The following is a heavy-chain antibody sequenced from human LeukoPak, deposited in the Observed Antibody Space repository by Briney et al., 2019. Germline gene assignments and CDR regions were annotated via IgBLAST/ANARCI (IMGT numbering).Heavy chain of an antibody. CDR2: INPSGGST. J-gene: IGHJ4*02. CDR1: GYTFTSYY. D-gene: IGHD2-2*01. V-gene: IGHV1-46*01. Sequence: ASVKVSCKASGYTFTSYYMHWVRQAPGQGLEWMGIINPSGGSTSYAQKFQGRVTMTRDTSTSTVYMELSSPRSEDTAVYYCARAPRYCSSTSCYDFDYWGQGTLVTVSS. CDR3: ARAPRYCSSTSCYDFDY.